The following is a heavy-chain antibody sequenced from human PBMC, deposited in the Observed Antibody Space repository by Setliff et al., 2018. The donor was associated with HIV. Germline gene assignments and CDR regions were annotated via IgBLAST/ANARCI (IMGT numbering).Heavy chain of an antibody. CDR3: ARVSQDLLGAFDI. CDR2: IYYSGSS. CDR1: GDSINSGDSY. J-gene: IGHJ3*02. Sequence: PSETLSLTCTVSGDSINSGDSYWTWIRHHPGKGLEWIGYIYYSGSSNYNPSLKSRVIISVDSSKNQFFLKLTSVTAADTAMYHCARVSQDLLGAFDIWGQGTMVTVSS. D-gene: IGHD7-27*01. V-gene: IGHV4-31*03.